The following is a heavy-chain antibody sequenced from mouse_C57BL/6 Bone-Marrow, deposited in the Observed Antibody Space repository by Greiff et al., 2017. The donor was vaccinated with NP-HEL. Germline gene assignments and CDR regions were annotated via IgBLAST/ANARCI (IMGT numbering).Heavy chain of an antibody. J-gene: IGHJ2*01. V-gene: IGHV5-6*01. CDR3: ASLGRGDY. Sequence: EVQLQESGGDLVKPGGSLKLSCAASGFTFSSYGMSWVRQTPDKRLEWVATISSGGSYTYYPDSVKGRFTISRDNAKNTLYLQMSSLKSEDTAMYYCASLGRGDYWGQGTTLTVSS. D-gene: IGHD4-1*01. CDR1: GFTFSSYG. CDR2: ISSGGSYT.